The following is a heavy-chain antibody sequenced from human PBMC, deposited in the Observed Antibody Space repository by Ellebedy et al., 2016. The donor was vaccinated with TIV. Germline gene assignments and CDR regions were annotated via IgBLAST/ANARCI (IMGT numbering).Heavy chain of an antibody. D-gene: IGHD5-12*01. CDR1: GGSVTSGSYY. CDR2: IYYSGST. CDR3: ARRGGGYDSVDY. V-gene: IGHV4-39*01. Sequence: MPSETLSLTCSVSGGSVTSGSYYWAWIRQPPGKGLECIGNIYYSGSTHYNPSLKSRVTISVDTSKNQFSLKLSAVTAADTAGYYCARRGGGYDSVDYWGQGTLVTVSS. J-gene: IGHJ4*02.